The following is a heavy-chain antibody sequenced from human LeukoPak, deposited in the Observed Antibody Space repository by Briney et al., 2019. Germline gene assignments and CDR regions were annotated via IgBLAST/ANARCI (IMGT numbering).Heavy chain of an antibody. J-gene: IGHJ4*02. CDR1: GFTFSSYG. V-gene: IGHV3-30-3*01. Sequence: GGSLRLSCAASGFTFSSYGMHWVRQAPGKGLEWVAVISYDGSNKYYADSVKGRFTISRDNSKNTLYLRMNSLRAEDTAVYYCARAPIAAARGYYFDYWGQGTLVTVSS. CDR3: ARAPIAAARGYYFDY. CDR2: ISYDGSNK. D-gene: IGHD6-13*01.